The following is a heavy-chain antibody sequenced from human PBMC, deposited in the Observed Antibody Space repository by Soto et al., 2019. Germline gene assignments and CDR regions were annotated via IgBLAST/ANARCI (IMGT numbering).Heavy chain of an antibody. V-gene: IGHV3-74*01. J-gene: IGHJ6*02. CDR1: GFTFTNYW. Sequence: PGGSLRLSCAASGFTFTNYWMHWVRQAPGRGLVWVSRINSDGSSRFYADSVKGRFTISRDNAENTVYLQTNSLRAEDTAVYYCARGVRNYYGMDVWGQGTTVTVSS. CDR2: INSDGSSR. CDR3: ARGVRNYYGMDV.